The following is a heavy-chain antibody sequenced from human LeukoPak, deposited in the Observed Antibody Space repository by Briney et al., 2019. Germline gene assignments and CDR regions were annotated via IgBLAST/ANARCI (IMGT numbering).Heavy chain of an antibody. D-gene: IGHD5-18*01. Sequence: PGGSLRLSCAASGFTLTSYAMNWVRQAPGKGLEWVSSISSSSSYIYYADSVKGRFTISRDNARKSLYLQMNTLRAEDTAVYYCARGSDAAMVLFSCFDYWGQGTLVTVSS. V-gene: IGHV3-21*01. J-gene: IGHJ4*02. CDR2: ISSSSSYI. CDR1: GFTLTSYA. CDR3: ARGSDAAMVLFSCFDY.